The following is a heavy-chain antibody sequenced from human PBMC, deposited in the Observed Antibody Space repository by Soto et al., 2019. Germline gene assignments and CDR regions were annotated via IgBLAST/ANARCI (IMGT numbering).Heavy chain of an antibody. D-gene: IGHD6-19*01. CDR1: GFTFSSYW. V-gene: IGHV3-7*01. J-gene: IGHJ4*02. CDR2: IKKDGSEK. Sequence: EVQLVESGGGLVQPGGSLRLSCAASGFTFSSYWMSWVRQAPGKGLEWVANIKKDGSEKYYVDSVKGRFTISRDNAKNSLYLQMNSLRAEDTAVYYCARDGDSSGWYFDYWGQGTLVTVSS. CDR3: ARDGDSSGWYFDY.